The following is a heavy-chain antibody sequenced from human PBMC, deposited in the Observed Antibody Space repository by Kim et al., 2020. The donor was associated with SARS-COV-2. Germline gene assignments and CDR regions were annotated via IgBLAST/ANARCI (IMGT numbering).Heavy chain of an antibody. D-gene: IGHD1-7*01. Sequence: GGSLRLSCVASRFTFSGNWMHWVRQVPGKGLVWVSHISPDGTRTTYADAVKGRFTISRDNARNTLYLQMNSLRAEDTAVYYCVRDAGTTKFDYWGQGTLV. CDR1: RFTFSGNW. J-gene: IGHJ4*02. CDR3: VRDAGTTKFDY. CDR2: ISPDGTRT. V-gene: IGHV3-74*03.